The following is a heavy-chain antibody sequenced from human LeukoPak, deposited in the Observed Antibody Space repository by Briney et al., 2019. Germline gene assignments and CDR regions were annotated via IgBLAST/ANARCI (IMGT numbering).Heavy chain of an antibody. CDR1: GGSVSSGSYY. CDR2: IYYSGST. J-gene: IGHJ5*02. Sequence: SETLSLTCTVSGGSVSSGSYYWSWIRQPPGKGLEWIGYIYYSGSTNYNPSLKSRVTISVDTSKNQFSLKLSSVTAADTAVYYCAREVRLLYRYVWFDPWGQGTLVTVSS. CDR3: AREVRLLYRYVWFDP. V-gene: IGHV4-61*01. D-gene: IGHD3-3*01.